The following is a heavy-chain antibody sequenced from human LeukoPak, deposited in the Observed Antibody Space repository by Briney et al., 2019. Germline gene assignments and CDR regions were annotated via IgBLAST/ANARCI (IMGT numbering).Heavy chain of an antibody. V-gene: IGHV3-30*18. CDR3: AKDLSSLWGGPNNDAFDI. CDR1: GFTFSSYG. CDR2: ISYDGSNK. D-gene: IGHD1/OR15-1a*01. Sequence: GGSLRLSCAASGFTFSSYGMHWVRQAPGKGLEWVAVISYDGSNKYYADSVKGRFTISRDNSKNTLYLQMNSLRAEDTAVYYCAKDLSSLWGGPNNDAFDIWGQGTMVTVSS. J-gene: IGHJ3*02.